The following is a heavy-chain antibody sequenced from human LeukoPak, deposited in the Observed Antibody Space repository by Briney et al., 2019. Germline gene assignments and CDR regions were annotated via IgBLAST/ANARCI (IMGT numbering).Heavy chain of an antibody. CDR3: ARDWRVYYDSSGYYYPYYYYGMDV. V-gene: IGHV4-30-4*01. Sequence: SQTLSLTCTVSGGSISSGEYYWSWIRQPPGKGLEWIGYIYYSGSTYYNPSLKSRVTISVDTSKNQFSLKLSSVTAADTAVYYCARDWRVYYDSSGYYYPYYYYGMDVWGQGTTVTVSS. J-gene: IGHJ6*02. CDR2: IYYSGST. CDR1: GGSISSGEYY. D-gene: IGHD3-22*01.